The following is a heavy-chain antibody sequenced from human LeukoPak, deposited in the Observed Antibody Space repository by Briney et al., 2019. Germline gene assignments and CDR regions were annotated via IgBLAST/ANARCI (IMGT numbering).Heavy chain of an antibody. CDR2: IFDNGST. V-gene: IGHV4-31*03. CDR3: ARESYGSGSYYY. Sequence: SETQSLTCTVSGGSISGGGYYWSWIRQHPGKGLEWIGYIFDNGSTDYNPSLKRRVTISVDTSKNQLSLKLRSLTAADTAVYYCARESYGSGSYYYWGQGTLVTVSS. D-gene: IGHD3-10*01. J-gene: IGHJ4*02. CDR1: GGSISGGGYY.